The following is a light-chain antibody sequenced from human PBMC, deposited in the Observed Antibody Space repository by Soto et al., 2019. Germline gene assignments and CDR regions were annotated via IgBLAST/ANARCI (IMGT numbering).Light chain of an antibody. CDR1: QSISDN. CDR3: QQYKSWPPLT. CDR2: GAS. J-gene: IGKJ4*01. V-gene: IGKV3-15*01. Sequence: EIVLSQSPGTLSVSLGERATLSCLASQSISDNLAWYQQRSGQAPRLLIYGASTRATGVPARFSGSGSGTEFTLTISSLQSDDFAIYYCQQYKSWPPLTFGGGTKVE.